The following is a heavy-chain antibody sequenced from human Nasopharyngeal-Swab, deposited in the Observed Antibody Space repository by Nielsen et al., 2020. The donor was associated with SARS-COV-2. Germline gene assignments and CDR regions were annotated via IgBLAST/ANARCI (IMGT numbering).Heavy chain of an antibody. CDR2: IYSGGST. V-gene: IGHV3-66*01. CDR3: ARDRSPLGDFWSGYYPADYYYYMDV. J-gene: IGHJ6*03. Sequence: GESLKISCAASGFTVSSNYMSWVRQAPGKGLEWVSVIYSGGSTYYAESVKGRFTISRDNSKNTLYLQMNSLRAEDTAVYYCARDRSPLGDFWSGYYPADYYYYMDVWGKGTTVTVSS. D-gene: IGHD3-3*01. CDR1: GFTVSSNY.